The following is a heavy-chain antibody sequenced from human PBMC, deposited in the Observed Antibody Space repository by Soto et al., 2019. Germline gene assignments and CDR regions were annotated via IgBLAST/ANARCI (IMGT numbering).Heavy chain of an antibody. Sequence: EVQLVESGGGLVQPGESLRLSCAASGFSFSNYFMTWVRQAPGKGLEWVANINQDGSAKHYGDSVRGRFTTSRDNAKNSLHLEMNSLRVEDAAVYFCGGGAGWEQDYWGQGTLVTVSS. CDR3: GGGAGWEQDY. D-gene: IGHD1-26*01. CDR1: GFSFSNYF. CDR2: INQDGSAK. J-gene: IGHJ4*02. V-gene: IGHV3-7*02.